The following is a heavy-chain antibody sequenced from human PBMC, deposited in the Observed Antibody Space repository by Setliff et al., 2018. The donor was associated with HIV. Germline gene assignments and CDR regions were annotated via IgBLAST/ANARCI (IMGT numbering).Heavy chain of an antibody. V-gene: IGHV3-23*01. Sequence: LRLSCAASGFTFSNYAMGWVRQGPGKGLEWVSTIGAAGYPTHYAESVKGRFTISKDNSQNALYLQMNSLTDEDTAVYYCAKVFAFGVDGFDIWGQGTMVT. J-gene: IGHJ3*02. D-gene: IGHD3-10*01. CDR1: GFTFSNYA. CDR3: AKVFAFGVDGFDI. CDR2: IGAAGYPT.